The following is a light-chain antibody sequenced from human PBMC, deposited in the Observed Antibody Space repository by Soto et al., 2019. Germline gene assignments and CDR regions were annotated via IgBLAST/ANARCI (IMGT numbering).Light chain of an antibody. CDR3: CSYAGGYTFV. Sequence: QSALTQPRSVSGSPGQSVTISCTRASGNIGAYNFVSWYQLHPDKAPKVIIYDATKRPSGVPDRFSGSKSGNTASLTISGLQAEDEADYYCCSYAGGYTFVFGNGTKLTVL. J-gene: IGLJ1*01. CDR2: DAT. CDR1: SGNIGAYNF. V-gene: IGLV2-11*01.